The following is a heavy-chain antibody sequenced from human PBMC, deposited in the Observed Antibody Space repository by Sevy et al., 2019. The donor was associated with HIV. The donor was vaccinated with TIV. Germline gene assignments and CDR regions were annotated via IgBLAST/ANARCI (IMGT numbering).Heavy chain of an antibody. CDR1: GFTFSSYS. J-gene: IGHJ6*03. V-gene: IGHV3-21*01. Sequence: GGSLRLSCAASGFTFSSYSMKWVRQAPGKGLEWVSSISSSSSYIYYADSVKGRFTISRDNAKNSLYLQMNSLRAEDTAVYYCARAILGYYYYMDVWGKGTTVTVSS. CDR2: ISSSSSYI. CDR3: ARAILGYYYYMDV. D-gene: IGHD3-16*01.